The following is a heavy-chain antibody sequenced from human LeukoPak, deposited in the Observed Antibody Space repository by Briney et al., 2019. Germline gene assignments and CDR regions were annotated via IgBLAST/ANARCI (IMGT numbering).Heavy chain of an antibody. CDR3: ARDRVDYVWGSYRYGAFDI. CDR2: IYYSGST. J-gene: IGHJ3*02. Sequence: SETLSLTCTVSGGSISSSSYYWGWIRQPPGKGLEWIGSIYYSGSTYYNPSLKSRVTISVDTSKNQFSLKLSSVTAADTAVYYCARDRVDYVWGSYRYGAFDIWGQGTMVTVSS. CDR1: GGSISSSSYY. V-gene: IGHV4-39*07. D-gene: IGHD3-16*02.